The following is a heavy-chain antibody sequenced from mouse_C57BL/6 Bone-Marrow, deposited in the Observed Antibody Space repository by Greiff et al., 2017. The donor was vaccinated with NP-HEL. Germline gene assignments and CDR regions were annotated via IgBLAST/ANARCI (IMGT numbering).Heavy chain of an antibody. CDR3: ARSLAHFDY. Sequence: QVQLQQSGAELVKPGASVKMSCKASGYTFTSYWIAWVKQRPGQGLEWIGDIYPGSGSTNYNEKFKSKATLTVDTSSSTAYMQLSSLTSEDSAVYYCARSLAHFDYWGQGTTLTVSS. V-gene: IGHV1-55*01. CDR1: GYTFTSYW. J-gene: IGHJ2*01. CDR2: IYPGSGST.